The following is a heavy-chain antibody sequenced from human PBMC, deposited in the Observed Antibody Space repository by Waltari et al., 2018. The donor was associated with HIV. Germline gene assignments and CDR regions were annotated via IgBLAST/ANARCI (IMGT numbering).Heavy chain of an antibody. Sequence: VQLVQSGAEVKRPGSSVKVSCKASGGSLTTYAISWVRLAPGQGLEWLGSIIPMWNIVHYQQRFQVTGTVTAYKATRTVTMEVSSLLSEDTAVFYCFRSQSLSYAAYPYGHSRGFYAMVVWGQGTTVTVSS. CDR3: FRSQSLSYAAYPYGHSRGFYAMVV. CDR1: GGSLTTYA. V-gene: IGHV1-69*04. D-gene: IGHD5-18*01. J-gene: IGHJ6*02. CDR2: IIPMWNIV.